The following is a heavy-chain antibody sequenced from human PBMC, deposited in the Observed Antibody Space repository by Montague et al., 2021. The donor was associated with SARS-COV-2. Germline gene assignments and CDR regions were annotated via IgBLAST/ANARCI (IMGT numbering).Heavy chain of an antibody. Sequence: PALVKPTQTLTLTCTFSGFSLSTSGMCVSWIRQPPGKALEWLARIDWDDDKYYSTSLKTRLTISKNTSKNQVVLTMTNMDPVDTATYYCARTYYGGRPFDYWGQGTLVTVSS. D-gene: IGHD4-23*01. J-gene: IGHJ4*02. CDR3: ARTYYGGRPFDY. V-gene: IGHV2-70*11. CDR2: IDWDDDK. CDR1: GFSLSTSGMC.